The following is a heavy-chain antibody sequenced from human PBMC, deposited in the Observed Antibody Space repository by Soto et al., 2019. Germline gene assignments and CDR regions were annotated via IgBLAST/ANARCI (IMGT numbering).Heavy chain of an antibody. CDR2: MNSDGSTK. CDR1: GFTFSSYG. Sequence: GGSLRLSCAASGFTFSSYGMHWVRQAPGKGLEWVSRMNSDGSTKDYADSVKGRFTVSRDNAKNTLYLQMNSLRAEDTAVYYCATAEVDYWGPGTLVTVSS. CDR3: ATAEVDY. V-gene: IGHV3-74*01. J-gene: IGHJ4*02.